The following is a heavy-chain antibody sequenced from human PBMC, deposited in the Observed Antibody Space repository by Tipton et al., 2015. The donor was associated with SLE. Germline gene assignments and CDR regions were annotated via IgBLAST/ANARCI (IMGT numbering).Heavy chain of an antibody. D-gene: IGHD5-12*01. Sequence: SLRLSYTASGFTFNNYAMNWVRQAPGKGLEWVSGISGSGDSTYSGDSVKGRFTISRDNSKKTLYLQMNSLRVEDTAIYYCAKGAYAGDWYFDLWGRGTLVTVSS. J-gene: IGHJ2*01. CDR1: GFTFNNYA. V-gene: IGHV3-23*01. CDR3: AKGAYAGDWYFDL. CDR2: ISGSGDST.